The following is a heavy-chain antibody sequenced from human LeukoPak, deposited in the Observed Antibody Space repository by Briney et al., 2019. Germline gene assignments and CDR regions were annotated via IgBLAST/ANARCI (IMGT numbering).Heavy chain of an antibody. Sequence: SETLSLICTVSGGSISSYYWNWIRQPAGKGLEWIGRIYTSGSTNYNPSLKSRVTMSVDTSKNQFSLKLSSVTAADTAVYYCARDPQWELLGGAFDIWGQGTMVTVSS. CDR2: IYTSGST. D-gene: IGHD1-26*01. J-gene: IGHJ3*02. CDR3: ARDPQWELLGGAFDI. CDR1: GGSISSYY. V-gene: IGHV4-4*07.